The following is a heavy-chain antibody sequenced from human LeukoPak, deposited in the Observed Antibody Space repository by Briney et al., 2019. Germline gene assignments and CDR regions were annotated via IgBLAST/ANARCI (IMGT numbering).Heavy chain of an antibody. CDR3: ARKGSSGYYFDY. V-gene: IGHV3-21*01. CDR1: GFTFSSYS. D-gene: IGHD3-22*01. J-gene: IGHJ4*02. Sequence: PGGSLRLSCAASGFTFSSYSMNWVRKAPGKGLEWVSSISSSSSYIYYADSVKGRFTISRDNAKNSLYLQMNSLRAEDTAVYYCARKGSSGYYFDYWGQGTLVTVSS. CDR2: ISSSSSYI.